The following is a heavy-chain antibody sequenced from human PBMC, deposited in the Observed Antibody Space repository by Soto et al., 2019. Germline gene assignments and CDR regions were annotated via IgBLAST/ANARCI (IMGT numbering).Heavy chain of an antibody. J-gene: IGHJ3*02. V-gene: IGHV3-9*01. Sequence: DVQLVESGGGLVQPGRSLRLSCAASGFTFDDYAMHWVRQAPGKGLEWDSGISWNSGSIGYADSVKGRFTISRDNDKNSLYLQMNSLRAEDTALYYCAKDKRGSSGWYSRAFDIWGQGTMVTVSS. D-gene: IGHD6-19*01. CDR3: AKDKRGSSGWYSRAFDI. CDR1: GFTFDDYA. CDR2: ISWNSGSI.